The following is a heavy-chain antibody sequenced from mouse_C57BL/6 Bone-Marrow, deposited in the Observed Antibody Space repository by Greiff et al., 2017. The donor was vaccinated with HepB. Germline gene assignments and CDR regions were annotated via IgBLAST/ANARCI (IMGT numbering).Heavy chain of an antibody. J-gene: IGHJ4*01. CDR1: GYTFTSYG. Sequence: QVQLKESGAELARPGASVKLSCKASGYTFTSYGISWVKQRTGQGLEWIGEIYPRSGNTYYNEKFKGKATLTADKSSSTAYMELRSLTSEDSAVYFCAGGNFHLSYAMDYWGQGTSVTVSS. V-gene: IGHV1-81*01. D-gene: IGHD2-1*01. CDR2: IYPRSGNT. CDR3: AGGNFHLSYAMDY.